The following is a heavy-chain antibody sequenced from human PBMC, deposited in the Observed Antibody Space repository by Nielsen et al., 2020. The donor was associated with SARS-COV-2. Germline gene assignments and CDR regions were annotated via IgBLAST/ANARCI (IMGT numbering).Heavy chain of an antibody. D-gene: IGHD3-16*02. CDR1: GFTFRIYG. V-gene: IGHV3-30*03. J-gene: IGHJ3*02. Sequence: GESLKISCAASGFTFRIYGMHWVRQAPGRGLEWVAVITYDGSNKYYAESVKGRFTVSRDNSKNTLFLQMNSLRAEDTAVYYCARDGGNYDYVWGSYRRHDAFDIWGQGTMVTVSS. CDR2: ITYDGSNK. CDR3: ARDGGNYDYVWGSYRRHDAFDI.